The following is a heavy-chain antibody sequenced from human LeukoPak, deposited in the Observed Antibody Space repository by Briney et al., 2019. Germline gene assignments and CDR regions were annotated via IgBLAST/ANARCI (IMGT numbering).Heavy chain of an antibody. V-gene: IGHV4-59*01. Sequence: SETLSLTCTVSGASISSYYWSWIRQAPGKGLEWIGYIHYSGGTNRNPSLKSRVTISVDTSKNQFSLKLSSVTAADTAVYYCARVTDSRGYYYSDDAFDIWGQGTMVTVSS. CDR3: ARVTDSRGYYYSDDAFDI. CDR1: GASISSYY. CDR2: IHYSGGT. J-gene: IGHJ3*02. D-gene: IGHD3-22*01.